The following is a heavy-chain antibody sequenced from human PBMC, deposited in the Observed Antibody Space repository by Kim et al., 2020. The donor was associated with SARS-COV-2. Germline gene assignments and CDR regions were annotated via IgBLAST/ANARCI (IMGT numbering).Heavy chain of an antibody. V-gene: IGHV4-39*01. CDR3: ARPYDSSGYLTDI. D-gene: IGHD3-22*01. J-gene: IGHJ3*02. CDR2: IYYSGST. CDR1: GGSISSSSYY. Sequence: SETLSLTCTVSGGSISSSSYYWGWIRQPPGKGLEWIGSIYYSGSTYYNPSLKSRVTISVDTSKNQFSLELTSVTDADTAVYYCARPYDSSGYLTDIWGQGTMVTVSS.